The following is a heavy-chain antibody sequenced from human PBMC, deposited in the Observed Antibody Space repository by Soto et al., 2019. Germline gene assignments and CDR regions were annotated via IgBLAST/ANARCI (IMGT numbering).Heavy chain of an antibody. D-gene: IGHD4-17*01. V-gene: IGHV3-21*01. Sequence: GSLRLSCLASGFSFNSFNMNWIRRAPGKGLEWVSSISSTGLFIYYADGLKGRFTISRDNGKNSLYLQMSSLRVEDTAVYYCARDDYGDLDYWGQGTLVTVSS. J-gene: IGHJ4*02. CDR3: ARDDYGDLDY. CDR2: ISSTGLFI. CDR1: GFSFNSFN.